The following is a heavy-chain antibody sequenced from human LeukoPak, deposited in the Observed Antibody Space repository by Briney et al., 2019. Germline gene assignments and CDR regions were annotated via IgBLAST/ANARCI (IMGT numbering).Heavy chain of an antibody. CDR1: GYTFTSYG. J-gene: IGHJ4*02. CDR2: ISAYNGNT. Sequence: EASVKVSCKASGYTFTSYGISWVRQAPGQGLEWMGWISAYNGNTKYAQKLQGRVTMTTDTSTSTAYMWLRSLRADATAVYYSARNIVVVPAALDYWGQGTLVTVSS. V-gene: IGHV1-18*01. D-gene: IGHD2-2*01. CDR3: ARNIVVVPAALDY.